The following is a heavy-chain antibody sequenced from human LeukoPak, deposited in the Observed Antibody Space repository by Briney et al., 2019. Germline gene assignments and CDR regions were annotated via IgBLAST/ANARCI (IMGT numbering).Heavy chain of an antibody. CDR1: GYSFTNYW. V-gene: IGHV5-51*01. J-gene: IGHJ2*01. Sequence: GESLKISCKGSGYSFTNYWIGWVRQMPGKGLEWMGVIYPGDSDTRYSPSFQGQVTISADKFISTGYLQWSSLQASDTAVYYCARPLYGSGNWYFDLWGRGTLVTVSS. CDR3: ARPLYGSGNWYFDL. CDR2: IYPGDSDT. D-gene: IGHD3-10*01.